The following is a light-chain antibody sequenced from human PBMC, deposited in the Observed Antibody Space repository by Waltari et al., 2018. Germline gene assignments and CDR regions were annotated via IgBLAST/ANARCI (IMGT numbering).Light chain of an antibody. CDR2: DAS. V-gene: IGKV3-11*01. CDR3: QQRNDWPLT. Sequence: EIVLTQSPATLSLSPGERANLSCSASENAFQYVACYQQRPGQAPRLLISDASNRATGVPDRFDAFGSGTDFTLTISSLEPEDFAVYYCQQRNDWPLTFGGGTRVEIK. CDR1: ENAFQY. J-gene: IGKJ4*01.